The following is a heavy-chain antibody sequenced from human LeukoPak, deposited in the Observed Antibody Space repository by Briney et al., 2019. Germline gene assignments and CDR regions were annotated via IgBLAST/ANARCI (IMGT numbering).Heavy chain of an antibody. CDR1: GFTFSNYG. J-gene: IGHJ4*02. CDR2: ISGSGVYT. Sequence: PGGSLRLSCAASGFTFSNYGMSWVRQAPGKGLEWVSAISGSGVYTYYVDSAKGRFTISRDPAKNTLFLQMNSLRAEDTAVYYCARDTAPSYWGQGTLVTVSS. V-gene: IGHV3-23*01. CDR3: ARDTAPSY. D-gene: IGHD5-18*01.